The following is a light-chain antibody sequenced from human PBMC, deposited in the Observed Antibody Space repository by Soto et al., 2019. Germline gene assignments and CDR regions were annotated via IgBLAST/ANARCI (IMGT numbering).Light chain of an antibody. V-gene: IGLV2-14*01. CDR2: EVS. CDR3: SSYTSSCNDA. Sequence: QSVLTQPASVSGSPGQSITISCTGTSSDVGGYNYVSWYQQHPGKAPKVMIYEVSNRPSGVSNRFSGSKSGNTASLTISGLEAEDGADYYCSSYTSSCNDAVGNGKKVTVL. CDR1: SSDVGGYNY. J-gene: IGLJ1*01.